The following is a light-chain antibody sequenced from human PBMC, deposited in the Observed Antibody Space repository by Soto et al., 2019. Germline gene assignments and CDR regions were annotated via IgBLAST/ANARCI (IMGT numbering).Light chain of an antibody. Sequence: EIVLTQSPGTLSLSPGERATLSCRASQSVSSSYLAWYQPKPGQAPRLLIYGALSSATGIPDRFSGSGSGTDFTLTISRLEPEDFAVYYCQQYGSSPWTFGQGNKVEIK. V-gene: IGKV3-20*01. CDR2: GAL. CDR3: QQYGSSPWT. J-gene: IGKJ1*01. CDR1: QSVSSSY.